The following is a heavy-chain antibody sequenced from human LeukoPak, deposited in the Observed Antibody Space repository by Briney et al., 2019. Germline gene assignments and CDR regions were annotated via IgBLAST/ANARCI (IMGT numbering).Heavy chain of an antibody. CDR1: GGSVSTYY. J-gene: IGHJ4*02. V-gene: IGHV4-59*08. CDR3: AGHHPRNTVDF. Sequence: PLETLSLTCTVSGGSVSTYYWGLIRQPPGKGLEWIAYVSDIGSINYNPSLKSRVTISLDTSKNQLSLKLSSVTAADTAVYYCAGHHPRNTVDFWGQGTLVTVSS. CDR2: VSDIGSI. D-gene: IGHD2/OR15-2a*01.